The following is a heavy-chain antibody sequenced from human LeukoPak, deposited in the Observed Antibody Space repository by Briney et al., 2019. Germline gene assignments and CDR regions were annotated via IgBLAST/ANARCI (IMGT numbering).Heavy chain of an antibody. D-gene: IGHD3-22*01. J-gene: IGHJ4*02. Sequence: GGSLRLSCAASGFTFSSYWMHWVRHAPGKGLVWVSRINSDGSSTSYADSVKGRFTISRDNAKNTLYLQMNSLRAEDTAVYYCASITVYYDSSGYSHSGDYWGQGTLVTVSS. CDR3: ASITVYYDSSGYSHSGDY. CDR1: GFTFSSYW. CDR2: INSDGSST. V-gene: IGHV3-74*01.